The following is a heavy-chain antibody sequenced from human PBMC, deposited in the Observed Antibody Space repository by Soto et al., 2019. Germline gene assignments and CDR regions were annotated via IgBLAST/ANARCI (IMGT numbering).Heavy chain of an antibody. J-gene: IGHJ4*02. CDR2: IYYSGST. CDR3: ARQVVVAPIY. V-gene: IGHV4-39*01. Sequence: QLQLQESGPGLVKPSETLSLTCTVSGGSISSSSYYWGWIRQPPGKGLEWIGSIYYSGSTYYNPSLKRRVTISVDTSKNQFSLKLSSVTAADTAVYYCARQVVVAPIYWGQGTLVTVSS. CDR1: GGSISSSSYY. D-gene: IGHD2-15*01.